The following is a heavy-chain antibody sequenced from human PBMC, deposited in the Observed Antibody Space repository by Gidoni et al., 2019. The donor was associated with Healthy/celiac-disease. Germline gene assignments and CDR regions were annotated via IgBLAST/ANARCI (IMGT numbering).Heavy chain of an antibody. D-gene: IGHD3-22*01. CDR2: IIPILGIA. V-gene: IGHV1-69*08. Sequence: QVQLVQSGAEVKKPGSSVKVSCKAAGGTFSSYTISWVRQAPGQGLEWMGRIIPILGIANYAQKFQGRVTITADKSTSTAYMELSSLRSEDTAVYYCARDFDSSGYYRHYYYGMDVWGQGTTVTVSS. CDR1: GGTFSSYT. CDR3: ARDFDSSGYYRHYYYGMDV. J-gene: IGHJ6*02.